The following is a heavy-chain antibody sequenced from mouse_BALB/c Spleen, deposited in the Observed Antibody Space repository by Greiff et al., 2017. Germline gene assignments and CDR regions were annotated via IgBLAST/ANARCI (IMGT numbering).Heavy chain of an antibody. CDR2: IWGDGST. Sequence: VQLQQSGPGLVAPSQSLSITCTVSGFSLTGYGVNWVRQPPGKGLEWLGMIWGDGSTDYNSALKSRLSISKDNSKSQVFLKMNSLQTDDTARYYCARSNWEYAMDYWGQGTSVTVSS. V-gene: IGHV2-6-7*01. D-gene: IGHD4-1*01. CDR1: GFSLTGYG. J-gene: IGHJ4*01. CDR3: ARSNWEYAMDY.